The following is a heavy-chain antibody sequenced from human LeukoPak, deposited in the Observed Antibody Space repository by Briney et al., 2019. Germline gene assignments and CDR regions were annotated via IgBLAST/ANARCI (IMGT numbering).Heavy chain of an antibody. CDR2: TYYMSKWYN. CDR3: ARDWWWYCSGGSCGRPARVDYYYYGMDV. D-gene: IGHD2-15*01. CDR1: GDSVYSNSAA. J-gene: IGHJ6*02. Sequence: SQTLSLTYALSGDSVYSNSAAWIWLRQSPSRGLEWLGRTYYMSKWYNDYAVSVKSRITINPDTSKNQFSLQLNSVTPEDTAVYYCARDWWWYCSGGSCGRPARVDYYYYGMDVWGQGTTVTVSS. V-gene: IGHV6-1*01.